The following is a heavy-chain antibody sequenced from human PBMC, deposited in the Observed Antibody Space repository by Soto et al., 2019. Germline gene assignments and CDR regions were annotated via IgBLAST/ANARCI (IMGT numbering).Heavy chain of an antibody. CDR2: IYPGDSDT. J-gene: IGHJ4*02. Sequence: GESLKISCKDSRFSFTSYWIVWVRQMPGKGLEWMGIIYPGDSDTRYSPSFQGQVTISADKSISTAYLQWSSLKASDTAMYYCARHGDGYNPDYWGQGTLVTVSS. V-gene: IGHV5-51*01. CDR3: ARHGDGYNPDY. D-gene: IGHD5-12*01. CDR1: RFSFTSYW.